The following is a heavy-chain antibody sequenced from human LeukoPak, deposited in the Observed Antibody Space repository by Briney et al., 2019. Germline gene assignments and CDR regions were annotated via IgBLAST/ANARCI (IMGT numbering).Heavy chain of an antibody. CDR2: ISSSGSTI. CDR3: ARVSRPDYGDTARRYYYGMDV. Sequence: GGSLRLSCAASGFTFSDYYMSWIRQAPGKGLEWVSYISSSGSTIYYADSVKGRFTISRDNAKNSLYLQMNSLRAEDTAVYYCARVSRPDYGDTARRYYYGMDVWGQGTTVTVSS. V-gene: IGHV3-11*01. D-gene: IGHD4-17*01. CDR1: GFTFSDYY. J-gene: IGHJ6*02.